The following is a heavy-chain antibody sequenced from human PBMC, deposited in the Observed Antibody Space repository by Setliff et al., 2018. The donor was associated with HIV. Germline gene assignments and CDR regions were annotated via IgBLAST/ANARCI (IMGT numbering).Heavy chain of an antibody. Sequence: SETLSLTCIVSGGSISSSSYYWGWIRQPPGKGLEWIGTVYYSGSTYYNPSLKSRVTISVDTSKNQFSLKLSSVTAADTAVYYCARAGCSSTSCYSLGYYYMDVWGKGTTVTVSS. J-gene: IGHJ6*03. D-gene: IGHD2-2*01. V-gene: IGHV4-39*07. CDR3: ARAGCSSTSCYSLGYYYMDV. CDR2: VYYSGST. CDR1: GGSISSSSYY.